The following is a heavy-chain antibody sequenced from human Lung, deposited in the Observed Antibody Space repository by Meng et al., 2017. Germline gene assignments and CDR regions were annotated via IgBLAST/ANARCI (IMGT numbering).Heavy chain of an antibody. Sequence: QGRCKVSGPGLVRPPGPRSPPCAFFGGSISSRNWWSWVRQSPGKGLEWIGEIYHSGRTNYNPSLESRVTISLDKSQNHFSLKVKSVTAADTAVYYCVRGGQDQAYYDFWSGPFDPWGQGTLVTVSS. D-gene: IGHD3-3*01. CDR2: IYHSGRT. CDR1: GGSISSRNW. CDR3: VRGGQDQAYYDFWSGPFDP. V-gene: IGHV4-4*03. J-gene: IGHJ5*02.